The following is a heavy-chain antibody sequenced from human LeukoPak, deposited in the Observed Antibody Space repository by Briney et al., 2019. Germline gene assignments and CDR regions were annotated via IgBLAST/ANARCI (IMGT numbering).Heavy chain of an antibody. CDR1: GFTFTDFW. J-gene: IGHJ4*02. Sequence: GGSLRLSCAASGFTFTDFWMTWVRQAPGRGLEWVANIKEDSRATSYGASVKGRFTISRDNSKSSLYLQMNSLRVEDTAVYYCATTAATAGGPYWGQGTLVTVSS. CDR2: IKEDSRAT. CDR3: ATTAATAGGPY. V-gene: IGHV3-7*01. D-gene: IGHD6-13*01.